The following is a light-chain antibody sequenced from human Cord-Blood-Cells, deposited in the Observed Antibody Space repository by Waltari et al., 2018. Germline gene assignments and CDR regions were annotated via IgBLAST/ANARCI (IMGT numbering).Light chain of an antibody. J-gene: IGLJ2*01. CDR1: SSDVGSYNL. CDR3: CSYAGSSPV. V-gene: IGLV2-23*01. Sequence: QSALTQPASVSGSPGQSITISCPGTSSDVGSYNLFSWYQQHPGKAPKLMIYEGSKWPSGVSNRFSGSKSGNTASLTISGLQAEDEADYYCCSYAGSSPVFGGGTKLTVL. CDR2: EGS.